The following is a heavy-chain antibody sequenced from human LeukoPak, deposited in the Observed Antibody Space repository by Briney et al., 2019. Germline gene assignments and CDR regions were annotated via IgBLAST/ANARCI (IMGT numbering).Heavy chain of an antibody. CDR2: ISGSGGRT. CDR1: GFIFDDHA. CDR3: AKRGVVIRVFLVGFHKGAYYFDS. J-gene: IGHJ4*02. Sequence: GGSLRLSCEASGFIFDDHAMHWVRQAPGKGLEWVAGISGSGGRTDYADSVKGRVTISRDNSKNTLFLQMESLRAEDTAVYFCAKRGVVIRVFLVGFHKGAYYFDSWGQGALVTVSS. D-gene: IGHD2-21*01. V-gene: IGHV3-23*01.